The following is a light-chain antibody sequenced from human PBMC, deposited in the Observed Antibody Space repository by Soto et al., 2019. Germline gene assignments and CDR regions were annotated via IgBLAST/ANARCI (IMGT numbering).Light chain of an antibody. CDR1: SSDVGGYNY. V-gene: IGLV2-14*01. Sequence: QSVLTQPASVSGSPGQSITISCTGTSSDVGGYNYVSWFQHHPGKAPKLIIYEVSYRPSGVSNRFSGSKSGDTASLTISGLQAEDEADYYCSSFTNTITRYAFGTGTKLTAL. CDR3: SSFTNTITRYA. CDR2: EVS. J-gene: IGLJ1*01.